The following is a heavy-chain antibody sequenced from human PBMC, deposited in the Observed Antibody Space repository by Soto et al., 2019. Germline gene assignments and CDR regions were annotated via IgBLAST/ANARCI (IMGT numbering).Heavy chain of an antibody. V-gene: IGHV6-1*01. CDR2: TYYRSKWYN. CDR3: ARDLLRSIVVVPAAITTVVYYYYGMDV. CDR1: GDSVSSNSAS. J-gene: IGHJ6*02. Sequence: SQTLSLTCAISGDSVSSNSASWNWIRQSPSRGLEWLGRTYYRSKWYNDYAVSVKSRITINPDTSKNQFSLQLNSVTPEDTAVYYCARDLLRSIVVVPAAITTVVYYYYGMDVWGQGTTVTSP. D-gene: IGHD2-2*02.